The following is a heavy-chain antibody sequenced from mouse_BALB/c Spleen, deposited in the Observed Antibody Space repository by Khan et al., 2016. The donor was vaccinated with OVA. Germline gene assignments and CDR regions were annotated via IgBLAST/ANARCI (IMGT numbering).Heavy chain of an antibody. CDR2: ITYSGNT. CDR1: GDSITSGF. D-gene: IGHD1-1*01. Sequence: VQLKESGPSLVKPSQTLSLTCSVTGDSITSGFWNWIRKFPGNKFEYLGYITYSGNTYYYPSLNSRISISRDTAKSQYCLQLNSVTTEDTAAYYCARSYGSWAMDYWGQGTSVTVSA. J-gene: IGHJ4*01. CDR3: ARSYGSWAMDY. V-gene: IGHV3-8*02.